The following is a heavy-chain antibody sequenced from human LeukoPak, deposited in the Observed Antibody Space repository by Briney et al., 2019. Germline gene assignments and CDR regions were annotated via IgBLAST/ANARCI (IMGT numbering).Heavy chain of an antibody. Sequence: GGSLRLSCAASGFTFSSYWTSWVRQAPGKGLEWVANIKQDGSEKYYVDSVKGRFTISRDNSKNTLYLQMNSLRAEDTAVYYCAKEGREVMAYWGQGTLVTVSS. CDR2: IKQDGSEK. V-gene: IGHV3-7*01. CDR3: AKEGREVMAY. J-gene: IGHJ4*02. CDR1: GFTFSSYW. D-gene: IGHD2-21*01.